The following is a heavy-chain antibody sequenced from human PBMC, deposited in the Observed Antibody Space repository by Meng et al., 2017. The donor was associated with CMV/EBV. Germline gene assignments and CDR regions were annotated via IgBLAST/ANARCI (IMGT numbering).Heavy chain of an antibody. CDR2: ISDDGSNK. V-gene: IGHV3-30*04. Sequence: SYAMHWVRQAPGNGLEWVAVISDDGSNKYYADSVKGRFTISRDNSKNTLYLQMNSLRAEDTAVYYCAREGKYCSSASCYRRYYFDYWGQGTLVTVSS. D-gene: IGHD2-2*01. CDR1: SYA. J-gene: IGHJ4*02. CDR3: AREGKYCSSASCYRRYYFDY.